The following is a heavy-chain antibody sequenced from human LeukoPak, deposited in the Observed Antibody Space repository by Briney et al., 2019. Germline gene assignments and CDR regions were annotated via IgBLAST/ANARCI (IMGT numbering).Heavy chain of an antibody. CDR3: ARDRKLVSSWYRGWFYL. D-gene: IGHD6-13*01. CDR1: GFTFSSYW. CDR2: IKQDGSEK. V-gene: IGHV3-7*01. J-gene: IGHJ5*02. Sequence: GGSLRLSRAASGFTFSSYWMSWVRQAPGKGLEWVANIKQDGSEKYYVDSVKGRFTISRDNAKNSLYLQMNSLRAEDTAVYYCARDRKLVSSWYRGWFYLWGQGTLVTVSS.